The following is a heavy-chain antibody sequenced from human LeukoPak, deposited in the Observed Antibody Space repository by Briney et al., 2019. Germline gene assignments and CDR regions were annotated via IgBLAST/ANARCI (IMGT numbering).Heavy chain of an antibody. CDR2: ISPSGGST. V-gene: IGHV1-46*01. CDR3: ARDLKGRGELLGY. Sequence: ASVKVSCKAFGYTFTSNYMHWVRQAPGQGPEWMGVISPSGGSTTYAQKFQGRVTMTRDTSTSTVYMDLSSLRSEDTAVYYCARDLKGRGELLGYWGQGTLVTVSS. CDR1: GYTFTSNY. D-gene: IGHD1-26*01. J-gene: IGHJ4*02.